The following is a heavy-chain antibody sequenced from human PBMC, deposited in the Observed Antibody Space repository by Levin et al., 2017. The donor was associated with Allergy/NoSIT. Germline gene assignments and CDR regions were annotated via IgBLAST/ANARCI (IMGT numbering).Heavy chain of an antibody. V-gene: IGHV4-61*01. CDR3: AREGGSGSTHWFHP. CDR1: GASVTSGWNA. Sequence: SSETLSLTCSVSGASVTSGWNAWSWVRQSPGKELEWIAFIYHNGDTGHNPSLKSRVTVSIDTSKNQFSLKLSSVTTADTAVYYCAREGGSGSTHWFHPWGQGTLVTVSP. D-gene: IGHD3-10*01. CDR2: IYHNGDT. J-gene: IGHJ5*02.